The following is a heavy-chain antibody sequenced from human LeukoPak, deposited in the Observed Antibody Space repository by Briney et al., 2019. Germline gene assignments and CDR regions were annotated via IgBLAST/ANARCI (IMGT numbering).Heavy chain of an antibody. CDR2: FYDSGNT. CDR3: AGGRQWLAFDS. J-gene: IGHJ4*02. D-gene: IGHD6-19*01. Sequence: SETLSLTCTVSGGSISSYYWSWIWQPPGKGLEWIGCFYDSGNTNYNPSLKSRVTVSVDTSKNQFSLKLTSVTAGDAAVYYCAGGRQWLAFDSWGQGTLVTVS. CDR1: GGSISSYY. V-gene: IGHV4-4*09.